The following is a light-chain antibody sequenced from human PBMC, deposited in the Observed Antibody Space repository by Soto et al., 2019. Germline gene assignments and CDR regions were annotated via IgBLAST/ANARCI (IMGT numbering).Light chain of an antibody. Sequence: DIQLTQSRSTLSASVGETVTLTCRASQRISGWLAWHQQKPGKAPKLLIYKASTLKSGVPSRFSGSGSGTEFTLTISSLQPDDFATYYCQHYNSYSEAFGQGTKVDIK. CDR2: KAS. CDR1: QRISGW. V-gene: IGKV1-5*03. J-gene: IGKJ1*01. CDR3: QHYNSYSEA.